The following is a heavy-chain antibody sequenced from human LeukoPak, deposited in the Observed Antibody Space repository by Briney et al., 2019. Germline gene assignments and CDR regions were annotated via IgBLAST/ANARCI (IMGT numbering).Heavy chain of an antibody. CDR3: ARDRAANYYDSSGYYSAMDAFDI. V-gene: IGHV1-2*02. CDR1: GYTFTGYY. D-gene: IGHD3-22*01. Sequence: ASVKVSCKASGYTFTGYYMHWVRQAPGQGLEWMGWINPNSGGTNYAQKFQGRVTMTRDTSISTAYMELSRLRSDDTAVYYCARDRAANYYDSSGYYSAMDAFDIWGQGTMVTVSS. CDR2: INPNSGGT. J-gene: IGHJ3*02.